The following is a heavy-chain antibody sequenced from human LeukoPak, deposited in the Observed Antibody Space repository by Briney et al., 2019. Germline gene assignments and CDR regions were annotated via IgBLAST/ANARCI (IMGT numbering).Heavy chain of an antibody. V-gene: IGHV3-33*01. D-gene: IGHD5-18*01. CDR3: ARGSYVDTAHYAFDI. CDR2: IWYDGSNK. J-gene: IGHJ3*02. CDR1: GFTFSSYG. Sequence: PGGSLRLSCAASGFTFSSYGMHWVRQAPGKGLERVAVIWYDGSNKYYADSVKGRFTISRDNSKNTLYLQMNSLRAEDTAVYYCARGSYVDTAHYAFDIWGQGTMVTVSS.